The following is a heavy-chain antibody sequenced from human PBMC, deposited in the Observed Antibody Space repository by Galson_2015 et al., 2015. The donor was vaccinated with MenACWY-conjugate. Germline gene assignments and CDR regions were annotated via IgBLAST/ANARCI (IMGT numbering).Heavy chain of an antibody. J-gene: IGHJ4*02. D-gene: IGHD2-15*01. CDR3: AGGWWDLDY. V-gene: IGHV3-53*01. CDR2: VYKDGVP. CDR1: GFTVSSNF. Sequence: SLRLSCAASGFTVSSNFMNWLRQAPGKGPEWVAIVYKDGVPAHVDSVKGRFTISRDSSRNTLHLQMNNLRAEDTAVYYCAGGWWDLDYWGQGSLVTVSS.